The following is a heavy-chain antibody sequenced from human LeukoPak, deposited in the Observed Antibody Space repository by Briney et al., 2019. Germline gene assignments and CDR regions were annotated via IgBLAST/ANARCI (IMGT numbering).Heavy chain of an antibody. V-gene: IGHV4-34*01. CDR1: GGSFSGYY. CDR3: ARAVSIAARRWYFDL. D-gene: IGHD6-6*01. CDR2: INHSGST. J-gene: IGHJ2*01. Sequence: SETLSLTCAVYGGSFSGYYWSWIRQPPGKGLEWIGEINHSGSTNYNPSLKSRVTISVDTSKNQFSLKLSSVTAADTAVYHCARAVSIAARRWYFDLWGRGTLVTVSS.